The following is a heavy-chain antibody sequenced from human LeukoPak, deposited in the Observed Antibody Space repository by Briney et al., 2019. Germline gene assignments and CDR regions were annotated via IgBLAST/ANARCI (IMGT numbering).Heavy chain of an antibody. V-gene: IGHV3-64*01. CDR1: GFTFSSYA. D-gene: IGHD4-17*01. CDR3: ARGTYGDYVSRFDY. Sequence: GGSLRLSCAASGFTFSSYAMHWVRQAPGKGLEYVSAISSNGGSTYYANSVKGRFTISRDNSKNTLYLQMGSLRAEDMAVYYCARGTYGDYVSRFDYWGQGTLVTVSS. J-gene: IGHJ4*02. CDR2: ISSNGGST.